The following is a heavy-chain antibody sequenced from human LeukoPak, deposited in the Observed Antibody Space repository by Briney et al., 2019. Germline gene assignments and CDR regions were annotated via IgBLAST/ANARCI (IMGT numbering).Heavy chain of an antibody. D-gene: IGHD4-23*01. CDR3: AMPDYGGKGETYYFDY. CDR1: GYTFTGYY. J-gene: IGHJ4*02. CDR2: INPNSGGT. V-gene: IGHV1-2*02. Sequence: ASVKVCCKASGYTFTGYYMHWVRQAPGQGLEWMGWINPNSGGTNYAQKFQGRVTMTRDTSISTAYMELSRLRSDDTAVYYCAMPDYGGKGETYYFDYWGQGTLVTVSS.